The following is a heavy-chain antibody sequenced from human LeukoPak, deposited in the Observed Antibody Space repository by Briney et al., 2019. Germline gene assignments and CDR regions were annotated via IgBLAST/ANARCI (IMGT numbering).Heavy chain of an antibody. CDR3: AGDRNTGSWSFY. CDR1: GHTLTELP. Sequence: ASVKVSCKVSGHTLTELPMNWVRQTPGKGLEWMGGFDSERGGTIYAQKFQGRVSMTEDISTETAYMELSGLNSEDTAVYYCAGDRNTGSWSFYWGQGTQITVSS. CDR2: FDSERGGT. D-gene: IGHD6-13*01. V-gene: IGHV1-24*01. J-gene: IGHJ4*02.